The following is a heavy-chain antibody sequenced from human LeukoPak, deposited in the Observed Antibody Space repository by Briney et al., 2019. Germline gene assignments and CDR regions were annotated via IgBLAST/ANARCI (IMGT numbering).Heavy chain of an antibody. Sequence: PSETLSLTCTVSGGSISSGSYYWSWSRQPAGKGLEWIGRIYTSGSTNHNPSLKSRVTISVDTSKNQFSLKLSSVTAADTAVYYCARDAAPRYSSGWYWFDPWGQGTLVTVSS. CDR3: ARDAAPRYSSGWYWFDP. J-gene: IGHJ5*02. D-gene: IGHD6-19*01. CDR1: GGSISSGSYY. V-gene: IGHV4-61*02. CDR2: IYTSGST.